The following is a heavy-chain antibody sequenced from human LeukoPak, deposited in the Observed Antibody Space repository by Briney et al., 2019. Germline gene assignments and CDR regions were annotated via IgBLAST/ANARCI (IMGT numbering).Heavy chain of an antibody. CDR3: ARDGTSTDDY. D-gene: IGHD2-2*01. CDR1: GYTFSNFG. J-gene: IGHJ4*02. CDR2: ISGNNDNP. Sequence: ASVKVSCKTSGYTFSNFGINWARQAPGQGLEWMGWISGNNDNPNYGQKFQGRFTVTTDSSTSTAYMELRNLRFDDTAVYYCARDGTSTDDYWGQGTLVTVSS. V-gene: IGHV1-18*01.